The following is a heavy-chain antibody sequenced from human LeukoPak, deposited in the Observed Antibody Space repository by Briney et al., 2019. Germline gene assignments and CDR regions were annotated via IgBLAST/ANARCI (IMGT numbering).Heavy chain of an antibody. D-gene: IGHD5-24*01. CDR2: ISGDAGST. J-gene: IGHJ4*02. CDR1: GFTFDDYA. CDR3: AKDIYRGLDMATRPDY. Sequence: GGSLRLSCAASGFTFDDYATHWVRQAPGKGLEWVSLISGDAGSTYYADSVKGRFTVSRDDSKNSLYLQMNSLRTEDTAFYYCAKDIYRGLDMATRPDYWGQGTLVTVSS. V-gene: IGHV3-43*02.